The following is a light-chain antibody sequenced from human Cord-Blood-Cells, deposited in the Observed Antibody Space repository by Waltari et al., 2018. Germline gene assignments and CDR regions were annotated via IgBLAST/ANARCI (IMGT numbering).Light chain of an antibody. CDR2: AAS. Sequence: IQMTQSPSSLSASVGYRVPITCRGIHCISNYLAWYQQKPGKVPKLLIYAASTLQSGFPSRFSGSGSGTDFTLTISSLQPEDVATYYGQKYNSAPLTFAGGTKVEIK. J-gene: IGKJ4*01. CDR1: HCISNY. CDR3: QKYNSAPLT. V-gene: IGKV1-27*01.